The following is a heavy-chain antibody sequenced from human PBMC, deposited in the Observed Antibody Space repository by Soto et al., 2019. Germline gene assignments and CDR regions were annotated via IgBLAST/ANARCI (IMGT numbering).Heavy chain of an antibody. CDR2: ISAYNGNT. V-gene: IGHV1-18*01. Sequence: QVQLVQSGAEVKKPGASVKVSCKASGYTFASYAISWMRQAPGQGLEWMGWISAYNGNTNYAQKHQGTATMTTDPSTSTAYMELRTLRSDDTAVYYCARDPPPPDYWGQGTLVTVSS. J-gene: IGHJ4*02. CDR1: GYTFASYA. CDR3: ARDPPPPDY.